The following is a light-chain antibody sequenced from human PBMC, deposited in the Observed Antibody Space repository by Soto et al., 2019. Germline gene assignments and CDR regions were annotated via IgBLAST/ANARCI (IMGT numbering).Light chain of an antibody. J-gene: IGLJ2*01. Sequence: QPVLTQPPSVSGAPGQRVTISCTGSSSNIGAGYDVHWYQQFPGTAPKLLIYGNINRPSGVPDRFSGSKSGTSASLAITGLQAEDEADYYCQSYDSSLSDSVVFGGGTKLTVL. V-gene: IGLV1-40*01. CDR2: GNI. CDR3: QSYDSSLSDSVV. CDR1: SSNIGAGYD.